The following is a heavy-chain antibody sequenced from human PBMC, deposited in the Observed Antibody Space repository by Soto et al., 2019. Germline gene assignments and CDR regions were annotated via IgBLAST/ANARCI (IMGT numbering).Heavy chain of an antibody. V-gene: IGHV4-59*08. CDR2: IYYSGTT. CDR3: ARYNWYFDL. CDR1: GGSISSYY. Sequence: QVQLQESGPGLVKPSETLSLTCTVSGGSISSYYWSWIRQPPGKGLEWIGYIYYSGTTNYNPSLKSRLTISVDTCKNQFTLNLSAATAAAAAVYYCARYNWYFDLWGRGTLVTVSS. J-gene: IGHJ2*01.